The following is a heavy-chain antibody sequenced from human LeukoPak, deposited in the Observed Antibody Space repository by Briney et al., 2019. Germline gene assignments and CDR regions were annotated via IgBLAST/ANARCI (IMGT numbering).Heavy chain of an antibody. Sequence: ASVKVSCKASGYTFTTYRLHWVRQAPGQGLEWMGWINTNTGIPRYAQAFTGRFVFSLDTSVTTAYLQITSLKPDDTAVYYCARGAGIAAAGTHYYYYYMDVWGKGTTVTVSS. CDR3: ARGAGIAAAGTHYYYYYMDV. CDR2: INTNTGIP. D-gene: IGHD6-13*01. CDR1: GYTFTTYR. J-gene: IGHJ6*03. V-gene: IGHV7-4-1*02.